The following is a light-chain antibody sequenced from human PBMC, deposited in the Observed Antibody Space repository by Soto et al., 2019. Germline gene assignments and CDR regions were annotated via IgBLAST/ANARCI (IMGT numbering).Light chain of an antibody. CDR3: QQYGSSRGFT. V-gene: IGKV3-20*01. CDR2: GAS. J-gene: IGKJ3*01. CDR1: QSVSSSY. Sequence: EIVLTQSPGTLSLSPGERATLSCRASQSVSSSYLAWYQQKPGQAPRLLIYGASSRATGIPDRFSGSGSGTDFTLTIIRLEPEDFAVYYCQQYGSSRGFTFGPGTKEDIK.